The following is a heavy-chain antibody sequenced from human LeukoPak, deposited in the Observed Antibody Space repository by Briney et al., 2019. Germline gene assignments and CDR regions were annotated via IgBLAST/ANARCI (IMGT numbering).Heavy chain of an antibody. Sequence: PGGSLRLSCAASGFTFDDYGMSWVRQAPGKGLEWVSGINWNGGSTGYADSVKGRFTISRDNAKNSLYLQMNSLRAEDTALYYCARDSDDFWSGYYRHWGQGTLVTVSS. CDR3: ARDSDDFWSGYYRH. V-gene: IGHV3-20*04. J-gene: IGHJ4*02. D-gene: IGHD3-3*01. CDR2: INWNGGST. CDR1: GFTFDDYG.